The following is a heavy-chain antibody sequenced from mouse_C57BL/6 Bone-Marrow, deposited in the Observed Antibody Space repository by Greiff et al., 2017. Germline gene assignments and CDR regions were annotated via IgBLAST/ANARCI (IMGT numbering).Heavy chain of an antibody. Sequence: QVQLQQPGAELVKPGASVKMSCKASGYTFTSYWITWVKQRPGQGLEWIGDIYPGSGSTNYNEKFKSKATLTVDTSSSTAYMQLSSLTSEDSAVYYCAREGKITTVVGDFDYWGQGTTLTVSS. CDR1: GYTFTSYW. J-gene: IGHJ2*01. D-gene: IGHD1-1*01. CDR3: AREGKITTVVGDFDY. V-gene: IGHV1-55*01. CDR2: IYPGSGST.